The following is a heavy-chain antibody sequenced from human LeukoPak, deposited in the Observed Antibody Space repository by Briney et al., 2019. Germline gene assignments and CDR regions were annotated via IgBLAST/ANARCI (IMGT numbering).Heavy chain of an antibody. CDR1: GYTFTGYY. CDR2: INPNSGGT. J-gene: IGHJ6*03. V-gene: IGHV1-2*02. CDR3: ARVAIVVASHMDV. D-gene: IGHD3-22*01. Sequence: GASVKVSCKASGYTFTGYYMHWVRQAPGQGLEWMGCINPNSGGTNYAQKFQGRVTMTRDTSISTAYMELGRLRSNDTAVYYCARVAIVVASHMDVWGKGTTVTVSS.